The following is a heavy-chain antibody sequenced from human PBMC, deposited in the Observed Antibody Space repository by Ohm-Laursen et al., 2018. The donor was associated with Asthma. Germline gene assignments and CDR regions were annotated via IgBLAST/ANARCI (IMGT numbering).Heavy chain of an antibody. V-gene: IGHV3-7*01. CDR1: GFTFSSNW. CDR2: INEDGSDI. Sequence: SLGLSCAASGFTFSSNWMSWVRQAPGKGLEWVANINEDGSDINYVDSVKGRFTISRDNAKNSLVLQMNSLRAEDTAVYYCARDLHDYGDYEVPYWGQGTLVTVSS. D-gene: IGHD4-17*01. CDR3: ARDLHDYGDYEVPY. J-gene: IGHJ4*02.